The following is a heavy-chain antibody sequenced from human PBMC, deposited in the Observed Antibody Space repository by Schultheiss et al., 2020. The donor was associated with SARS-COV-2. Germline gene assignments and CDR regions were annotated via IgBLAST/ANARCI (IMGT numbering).Heavy chain of an antibody. Sequence: GGSLRLSCSASGFTFNKYAINWVRQAPGKGLEWVSAISGSGGSTYYADSVKGRFTISRDNAKNSLYLQMNSLRSEDTAVYYCARGVAVAGNDAFDIWGQGTMVTVSS. CDR3: ARGVAVAGNDAFDI. D-gene: IGHD6-19*01. CDR1: GFTFNKYA. CDR2: ISGSGGST. V-gene: IGHV3-23*01. J-gene: IGHJ3*02.